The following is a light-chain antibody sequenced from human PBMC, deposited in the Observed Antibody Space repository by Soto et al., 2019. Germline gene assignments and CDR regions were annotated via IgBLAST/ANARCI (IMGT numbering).Light chain of an antibody. J-gene: IGKJ1*01. V-gene: IGKV3-11*01. Sequence: EIVLTQSPATLSLSPGERATLSCRASQSVSSYLAWYQQKAGQAPRLLIYDASNRATGIPARFSCSGSGTDFTPTFRSLEREDFAVYYCQQRGTFGQGTKVDI. CDR2: DAS. CDR3: QQRGT. CDR1: QSVSSY.